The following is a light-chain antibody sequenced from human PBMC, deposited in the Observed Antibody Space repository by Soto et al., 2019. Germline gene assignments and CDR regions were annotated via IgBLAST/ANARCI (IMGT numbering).Light chain of an antibody. CDR1: QSINRW. CDR3: QQYKSYWT. J-gene: IGKJ1*01. Sequence: DMQMTQSPSTLSASVGDRVTIACRASQSINRWLAWYQQKPGKAPKLLIYKASTLESGVPSRFSGSGSGTEFTLTISSLQPNDVATYYCQQYKSYWTFGQGTKVEIK. CDR2: KAS. V-gene: IGKV1-5*03.